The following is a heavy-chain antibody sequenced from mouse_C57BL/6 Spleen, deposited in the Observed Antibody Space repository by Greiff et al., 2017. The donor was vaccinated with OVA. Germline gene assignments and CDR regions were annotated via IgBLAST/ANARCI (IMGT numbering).Heavy chain of an antibody. D-gene: IGHD2-1*01. J-gene: IGHJ4*01. Sequence: QVQLQQPGAELVKPGASVKMSCKASGYTFTSYWITWVKQRPGQGLEWIGDIYPGSGSTNYNEKFKSKATLTVDTSSSTAYMQLSSLTSEDSAVYYCARRKVYYGNYYYAMGCWGQGTSVTVSS. V-gene: IGHV1-55*01. CDR1: GYTFTSYW. CDR3: ARRKVYYGNYYYAMGC. CDR2: IYPGSGST.